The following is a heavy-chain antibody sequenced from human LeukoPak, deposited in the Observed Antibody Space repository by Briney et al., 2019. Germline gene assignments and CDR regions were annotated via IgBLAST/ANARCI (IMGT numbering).Heavy chain of an antibody. V-gene: IGHV3-74*01. CDR2: INSDGSST. Sequence: GGSLRLSCAASGFTFSSYWMHWVRQAPGKGLVWVSRINSDGSSTSYADSVKGRFTISRDNAENTLYLQMNSLRAEDTAVYYCARAIRYFDWLLPDDAFDIWGQGTMVTVSS. CDR1: GFTFSSYW. D-gene: IGHD3-9*01. CDR3: ARAIRYFDWLLPDDAFDI. J-gene: IGHJ3*02.